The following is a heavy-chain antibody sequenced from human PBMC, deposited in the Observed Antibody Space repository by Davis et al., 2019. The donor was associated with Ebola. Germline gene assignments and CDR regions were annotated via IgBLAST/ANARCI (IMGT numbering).Heavy chain of an antibody. CDR1: GFTFSVSA. D-gene: IGHD3-10*01. Sequence: SVTVSCKASGFTFSVSAVQWVRLAPGQRLEWMGWIVVGTCNTDYAQKFQKRVTIPRDMSTSTVYMELSGLRSEDTAVYYCAADGFEDREYYFEYWGQGTLVTVSS. CDR3: AADGFEDREYYFEY. V-gene: IGHV1-58*01. J-gene: IGHJ4*02. CDR2: IVVGTCNT.